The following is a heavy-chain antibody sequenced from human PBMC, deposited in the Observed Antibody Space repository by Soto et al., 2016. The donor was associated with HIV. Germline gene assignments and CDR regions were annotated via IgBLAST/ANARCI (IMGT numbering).Heavy chain of an antibody. J-gene: IGHJ4*02. CDR3: TARGYSYGTNFDY. Sequence: FTISRDDYKNTLYLQMNSLKTEDAAVYYCTARGYSYGTNFDYWGQGTLVTVSS. D-gene: IGHD5-18*01. V-gene: IGHV3-15*01.